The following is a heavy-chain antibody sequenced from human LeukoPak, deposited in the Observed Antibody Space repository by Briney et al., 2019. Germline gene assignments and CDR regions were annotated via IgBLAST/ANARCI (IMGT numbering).Heavy chain of an antibody. CDR3: ARMAGSSGL. CDR1: GGSISSGSYY. V-gene: IGHV4-61*02. J-gene: IGHJ4*02. Sequence: SETLSLTCTVSGGSISSGSYYWSWIRQPAGKGLEWIGRIYTSGSTNYNPSLKSRVTISVDTSKNQFSLKLSSVTAADTAVYYCARMAGSSGLWGQGTLVTVSS. CDR2: IYTSGST. D-gene: IGHD3-22*01.